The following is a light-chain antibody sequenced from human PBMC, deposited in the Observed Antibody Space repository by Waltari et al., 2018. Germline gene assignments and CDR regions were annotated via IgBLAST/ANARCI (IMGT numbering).Light chain of an antibody. CDR2: RDS. V-gene: IGLV1-47*01. CDR3: ATWDVGLSAWM. CDR1: TPTTGSNL. J-gene: IGLJ3*02. Sequence: QSVLPQPPSASGTPGQRVTLSFSGNTPTTGSNLAYWYQHLPGTAPKLLIYRDSHRPSGVPDRVSGSRSGNSASLAISGLRSDDEADYYCATWDVGLSAWMFGGGTKLTVL.